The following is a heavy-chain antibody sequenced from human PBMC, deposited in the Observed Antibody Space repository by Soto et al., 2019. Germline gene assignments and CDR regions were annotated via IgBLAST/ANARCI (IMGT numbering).Heavy chain of an antibody. D-gene: IGHD2-8*01. CDR3: ARANNGIYGAFGI. CDR1: GFTFNSYG. Sequence: QVQVVESGGDVVQPGRSLRLSCAASGFTFNSYGMHWVRQAPGKGLEWVAVLSYDEDTKYYADSVKGRFTVSGDRSKNTLFLQMNSLRTEDPALYYCARANNGIYGAFGIWGQGTVVTVYS. J-gene: IGHJ3*02. CDR2: LSYDEDTK. V-gene: IGHV3-30*03.